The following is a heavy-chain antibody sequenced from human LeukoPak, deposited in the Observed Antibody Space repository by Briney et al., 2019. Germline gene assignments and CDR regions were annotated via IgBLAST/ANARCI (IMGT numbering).Heavy chain of an antibody. CDR1: GFTFSSYA. CDR2: ISYDGSNK. Sequence: PGGSLRLSCAASGFTFSSYAMHWVRQAPGKGLEWVAVISYDGSNKYYADSVKGRFTISRDNPKNTLYLQMNSLRAEDTAVYYCARWEKQLVPFDYWGQGTLVTVSS. D-gene: IGHD6-6*01. J-gene: IGHJ4*02. V-gene: IGHV3-30*04. CDR3: ARWEKQLVPFDY.